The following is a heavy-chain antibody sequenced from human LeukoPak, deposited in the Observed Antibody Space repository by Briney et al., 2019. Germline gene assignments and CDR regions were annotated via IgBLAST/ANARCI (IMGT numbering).Heavy chain of an antibody. CDR2: IRNKANSYTT. CDR3: SRVGLVGVTADSRPFDY. Sequence: QPGGSLRLSCAASRFTFSGHYMDWVSQAPGKGLGWVGRIRNKANSYTTEYAASVKGRFTISRDDSENSLYLQMNGLKTEDTAVYYCSRVGLVGVTADSRPFDYWGQGTLVTVSS. D-gene: IGHD1-26*01. CDR1: RFTFSGHY. J-gene: IGHJ4*02. V-gene: IGHV3-72*01.